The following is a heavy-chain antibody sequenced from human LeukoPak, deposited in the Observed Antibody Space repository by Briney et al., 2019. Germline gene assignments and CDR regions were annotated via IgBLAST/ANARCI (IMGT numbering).Heavy chain of an antibody. CDR3: ATARRSTVVTLFDY. Sequence: GGSLRLSCVPSLFTFRGDAISSVRQAPGKGLEWVSAISGSGGSTFYADSVKGRFTISGDNSKNTLYLQMNSLRAEDTAVYSFATARRSTVVTLFDYWGQGTLVTVSS. V-gene: IGHV3-23*01. D-gene: IGHD4-23*01. CDR1: LFTFRGDA. CDR2: ISGSGGST. J-gene: IGHJ4*02.